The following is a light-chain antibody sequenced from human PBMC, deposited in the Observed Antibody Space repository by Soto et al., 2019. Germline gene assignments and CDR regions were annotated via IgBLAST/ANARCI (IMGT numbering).Light chain of an antibody. V-gene: IGKV3-15*01. Sequence: EIVMTQSPVTLSVSPGERATLSCRASQSVSSNLAWYQQKPGQAPRLLIYGASTRATGIPARFSGSGSGTEFTLTISSLQSEDIAVYYCQQVSDWPHGTFGQGTKVEIK. CDR3: QQVSDWPHGT. J-gene: IGKJ1*01. CDR1: QSVSSN. CDR2: GAS.